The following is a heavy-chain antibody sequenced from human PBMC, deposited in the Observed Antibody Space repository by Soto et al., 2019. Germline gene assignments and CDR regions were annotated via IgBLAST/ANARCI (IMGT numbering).Heavy chain of an antibody. D-gene: IGHD3-16*01. Sequence: QVQLQESGSGLVKPSQTLSLTCTVSGDSISSGDVYWTWIRQPPGKTLEWIGNIYFDGVTYYTPSLKSRLTISVDTSKNHFSLKLNSVTAADTAVYYCARGGGLIRRLDSWGQGTLVTVSS. J-gene: IGHJ4*02. CDR2: IYFDGVT. V-gene: IGHV4-30-4*01. CDR1: GDSISSGDVY. CDR3: ARGGGLIRRLDS.